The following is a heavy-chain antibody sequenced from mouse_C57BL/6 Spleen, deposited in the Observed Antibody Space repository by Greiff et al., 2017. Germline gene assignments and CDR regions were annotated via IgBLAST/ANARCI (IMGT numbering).Heavy chain of an antibody. CDR1: GFTFSNYW. CDR3: NYSNLYYYAMDY. CDR2: IRLKSDNYAT. J-gene: IGHJ4*01. V-gene: IGHV6-3*01. Sequence: EVKVVESGGGLVQPGGSMKLSCVASGFTFSNYWMNWVRQSPEKGLEWVAQIRLKSDNYATPYAESVKGRFTISRDASKSSVYLQMNNLRAEDTGSYYCNYSNLYYYAMDYWGQGTSVTVSS. D-gene: IGHD2-5*01.